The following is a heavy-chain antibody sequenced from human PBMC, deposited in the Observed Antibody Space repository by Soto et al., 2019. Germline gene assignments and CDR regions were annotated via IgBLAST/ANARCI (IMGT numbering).Heavy chain of an antibody. CDR1: NYTFTSNG. CDR3: ARENVGGWNDY. D-gene: IGHD6-19*01. J-gene: IGHJ4*02. V-gene: IGHV1-18*01. Sequence: QVQLVQSGAEVKKPGASVKVSCKASNYTFTSNGISWVRQAPGQGLEWMGWISAYNGNTNYAQNLQGRVTMTTDTSPSTAYMELRSLRSDDTAGEYCARENVGGWNDYWGQGTLVTFSS. CDR2: ISAYNGNT.